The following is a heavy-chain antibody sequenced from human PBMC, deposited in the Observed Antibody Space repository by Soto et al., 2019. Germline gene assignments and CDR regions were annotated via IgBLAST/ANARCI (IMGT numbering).Heavy chain of an antibody. CDR2: IYYSGGT. V-gene: IGHV4-34*01. Sequence: PSETLSLTCAVYGGSFSGYYWSWIRQPPGKGLEWIGSIYYSGGTYYSPSLKSRVTMSVDTSKNQFSLKLSSVTAADTAVYYCARPSGSYLYYFDYWGQGTLVTVSS. CDR1: GGSFSGYY. CDR3: ARPSGSYLYYFDY. J-gene: IGHJ4*02. D-gene: IGHD1-26*01.